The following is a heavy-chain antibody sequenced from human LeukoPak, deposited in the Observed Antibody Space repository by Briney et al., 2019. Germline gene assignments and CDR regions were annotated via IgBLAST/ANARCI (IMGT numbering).Heavy chain of an antibody. V-gene: IGHV3-23*01. D-gene: IGHD6-6*01. CDR3: AKDRREQFDYNWFDP. CDR2: ISGSGGST. J-gene: IGHJ5*02. Sequence: PGGSLRLSCAASGFTFSSYAMSWVRQAPGKGLERVSGISGSGGSTYYADSVKGRFTISRDSSNNTLYLQMDSLRADDTAVYYCAKDRREQFDYNWFDPWGQGTLVTVSS. CDR1: GFTFSSYA.